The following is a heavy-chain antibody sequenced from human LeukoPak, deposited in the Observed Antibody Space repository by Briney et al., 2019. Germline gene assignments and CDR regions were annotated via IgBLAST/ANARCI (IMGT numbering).Heavy chain of an antibody. Sequence: GRSLRLSCAASGFTFSSYGMHWVRQAPGKGLEWVAAIWYDGSNKYYADSVKGRFTISRDNSKNTLYLQMNSLRAEDTAVYYCAKDQARNYYDSSGFDYWGQGTLVTVSS. J-gene: IGHJ4*02. CDR3: AKDQARNYYDSSGFDY. D-gene: IGHD3-22*01. V-gene: IGHV3-33*06. CDR1: GFTFSSYG. CDR2: IWYDGSNK.